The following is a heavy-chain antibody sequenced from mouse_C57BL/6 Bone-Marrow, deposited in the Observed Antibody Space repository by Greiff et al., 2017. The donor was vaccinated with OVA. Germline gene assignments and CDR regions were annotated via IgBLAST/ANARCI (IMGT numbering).Heavy chain of an antibody. CDR1: GYTFTDYN. CDR3: ARWRAAQASFDY. J-gene: IGHJ2*01. V-gene: IGHV1-18*01. Sequence: EVKLVESGPELVKPGASVKIPCKASGYTFTDYNMDWVKQSHGKSLEWIGDINPNNGGTIYNQKFKGKATLTVDKSSSTAYMELRSLTSEDTAVYYCARWRAAQASFDYWGQGTTLTVSS. CDR2: INPNNGGT. D-gene: IGHD3-2*02.